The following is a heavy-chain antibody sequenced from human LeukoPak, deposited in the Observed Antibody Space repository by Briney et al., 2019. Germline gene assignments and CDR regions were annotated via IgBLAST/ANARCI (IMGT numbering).Heavy chain of an antibody. CDR1: GYTFTGYY. CDR3: ATDLGYTYFDY. J-gene: IGHJ4*02. CDR2: INPNSGGT. V-gene: IGHV1-2*02. Sequence: ASVKVSCKASGYTFTGYYMHWVRQAPGQGLEWMGWINPNSGGTNYAQKFQGRVTITADTSTDTAYMELSSLRSEDTAVYYCATDLGYTYFDYWGQGTLVTVSS. D-gene: IGHD5-18*01.